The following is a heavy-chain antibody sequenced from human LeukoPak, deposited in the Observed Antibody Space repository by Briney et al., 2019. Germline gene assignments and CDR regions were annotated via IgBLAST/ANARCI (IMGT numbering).Heavy chain of an antibody. CDR2: ISWNSGSI. Sequence: GGSLRLSCAASGFTFDDYAMHWVRHAPGKGLEWVSGISWNSGSIGYADSVKGRFTISRDNAKNSLYLQMNSLRAEDMALYYCAKATANRWFGESPFDYWGQGTLVTVSS. V-gene: IGHV3-9*03. CDR1: GFTFDDYA. J-gene: IGHJ4*02. D-gene: IGHD3-10*01. CDR3: AKATANRWFGESPFDY.